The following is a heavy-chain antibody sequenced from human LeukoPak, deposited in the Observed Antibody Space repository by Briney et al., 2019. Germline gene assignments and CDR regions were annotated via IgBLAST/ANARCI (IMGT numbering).Heavy chain of an antibody. CDR3: AGGYCSGGSCYSLVGSGY. Sequence: PGPSLTLSCAPSGFTVSSFSMNWVRHAPRKGLEWVSSISSSSSYIYYGDSVKGRFTISRENAKKSLYLQMNSLRAEDTAVDYCAGGYCSGGSCYSLVGSGYWGQGTLVTVSS. CDR2: ISSSSSYI. V-gene: IGHV3-21*01. J-gene: IGHJ4*02. D-gene: IGHD2-15*01. CDR1: GFTVSSFS.